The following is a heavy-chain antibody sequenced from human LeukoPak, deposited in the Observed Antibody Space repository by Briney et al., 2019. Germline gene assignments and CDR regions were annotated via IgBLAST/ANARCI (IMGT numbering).Heavy chain of an antibody. CDR2: INAGNGNT. CDR3: ARGIQLWSHYFDY. V-gene: IGHV1-3*01. J-gene: IGHJ4*02. CDR1: GYTFTSYA. D-gene: IGHD5-18*01. Sequence: GASVTVSCKASGYTFTSYAMHWVRQAPGQRLEWMGWINAGNGNTKYSQKFQGRVTITRDTSASTAYMELSSLRSEDTAVYYCARGIQLWSHYFDYWGQGTLVTVSS.